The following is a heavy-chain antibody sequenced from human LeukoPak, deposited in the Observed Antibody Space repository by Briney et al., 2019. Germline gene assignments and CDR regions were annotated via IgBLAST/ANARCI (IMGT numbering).Heavy chain of an antibody. D-gene: IGHD6-19*01. J-gene: IGHJ4*02. CDR3: AREVAGRSVGY. CDR1: GYTFTNYG. Sequence: ASVKVSCTASGYTFTNYGINWVRQAPGQGLEWMGWISANSGDTNYAQKLQGRVTMTADTSTSTAYMQLRSLRSDDTAVYYCAREVAGRSVGYWGQGTLVTVSS. V-gene: IGHV1-18*01. CDR2: ISANSGDT.